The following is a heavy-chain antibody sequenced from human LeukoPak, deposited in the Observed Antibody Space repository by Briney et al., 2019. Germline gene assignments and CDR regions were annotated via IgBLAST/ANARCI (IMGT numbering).Heavy chain of an antibody. CDR1: GVSISSGGYY. J-gene: IGHJ3*02. Sequence: SQTLSLTCTVSGVSISSGGYYWSWIRQPPGKGLEWIGHIYHSGSTHYNPSLKSRVTISLNRSKNQFSLKLSSVTAADTAVYYCTPSRGEDAFDIWGQGTMVTVSS. V-gene: IGHV4-30-2*01. CDR3: TPSRGEDAFDI. D-gene: IGHD3-16*01. CDR2: IYHSGST.